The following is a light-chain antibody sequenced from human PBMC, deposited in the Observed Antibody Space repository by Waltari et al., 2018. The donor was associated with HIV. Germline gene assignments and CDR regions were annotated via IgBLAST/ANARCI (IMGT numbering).Light chain of an antibody. Sequence: QSALTQPASVSGSPGQSITISCTGTSSDVGNYNLVSGSQQYPGKAPKLMIYEAVKRPSGVSNRISASKSGNTASLTISGLQAEDEADYYCCSYGGSSTWVFGGGTKLTVL. CDR3: CSYGGSSTWV. V-gene: IGLV2-23*01. J-gene: IGLJ3*02. CDR2: EAV. CDR1: SSDVGNYNL.